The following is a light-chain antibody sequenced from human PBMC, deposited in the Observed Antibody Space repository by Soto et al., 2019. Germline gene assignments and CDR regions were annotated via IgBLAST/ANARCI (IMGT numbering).Light chain of an antibody. CDR1: SSDVGGYNY. J-gene: IGLJ2*01. CDR2: DVS. Sequence: QSALTQPASVSGSPGQSITISCTGTSSDVGGYNYVSWYQQHPGKAPKLMIYDVSNRPSGVSNRFSGSKSGSTASLTISGLQAEDEADYYCSSYTSSSTQAFGGGTKLTV. CDR3: SSYTSSSTQA. V-gene: IGLV2-14*01.